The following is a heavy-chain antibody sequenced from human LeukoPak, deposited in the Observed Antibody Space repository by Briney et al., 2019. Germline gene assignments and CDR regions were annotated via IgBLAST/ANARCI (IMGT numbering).Heavy chain of an antibody. CDR2: FGTRSTSI. CDR3: AREVSEGFDF. V-gene: IGHV3-21*01. CDR1: GFTFSGYS. J-gene: IGHJ4*02. Sequence: AGGSLRLSCTASGFTFSGYSMNWIRQAPGKGLEWVSSFGTRSTSIYHAGSVKGRFAIPRDNAKNSLYLQMNSLRAEDTAVYYCAREVSEGFDFWGQGTLVTVSS. D-gene: IGHD3-22*01.